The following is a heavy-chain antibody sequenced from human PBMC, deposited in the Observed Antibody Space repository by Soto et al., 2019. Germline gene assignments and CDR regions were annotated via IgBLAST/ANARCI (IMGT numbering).Heavy chain of an antibody. CDR1: GFTFSSYW. V-gene: IGHV3-7*03. D-gene: IGHD5-12*01. J-gene: IGHJ6*02. Sequence: GGSLRLSCAASGFTFSSYWMSWVRQAPGKGLEWVANIKQDGSEKYYVDSVKGRFTISRDNAENSLYLQMNSLRAEDTAVYYCASDYSGYDSGHYGMDVWGQGTTVTVSS. CDR3: ASDYSGYDSGHYGMDV. CDR2: IKQDGSEK.